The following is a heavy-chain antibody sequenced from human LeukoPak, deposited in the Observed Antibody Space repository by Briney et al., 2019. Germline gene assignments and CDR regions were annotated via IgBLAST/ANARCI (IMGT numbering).Heavy chain of an antibody. V-gene: IGHV4-39*01. D-gene: IGHD6-19*01. J-gene: IGHJ5*02. Sequence: SETLSLTCTVSGGSISSSSYYWGWLRQPPGKGLEWLGSIYYSGSTYYNPSLKSRVTISVDTSKNQFSLKLSSVTAADTAVYYCARQNRYSSGWYSSWFDPWGQGTLVTVSS. CDR3: ARQNRYSSGWYSSWFDP. CDR1: GGSISSSSYY. CDR2: IYYSGST.